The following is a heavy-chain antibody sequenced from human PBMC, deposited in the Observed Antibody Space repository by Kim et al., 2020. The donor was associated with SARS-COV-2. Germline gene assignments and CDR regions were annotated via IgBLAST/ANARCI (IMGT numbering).Heavy chain of an antibody. Sequence: SYAQKFQGRVTMTRETSTSTVYMELSSLRSEDTAVYYCARLGGSSDAFDIWGQGTMVTVSS. CDR3: ARLGGSSDAFDI. D-gene: IGHD2-15*01. J-gene: IGHJ3*02. V-gene: IGHV1-46*01.